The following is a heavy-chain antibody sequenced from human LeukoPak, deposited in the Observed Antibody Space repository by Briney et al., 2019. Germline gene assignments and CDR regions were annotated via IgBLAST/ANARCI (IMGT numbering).Heavy chain of an antibody. CDR3: ARYSVDYGPWFPEF. CDR1: GYTFTGYY. V-gene: IGHV1-2*02. CDR2: VNPGNGVT. D-gene: IGHD1-26*01. Sequence: GASVKVSCKTSGYTFTGYYVNWVRQAPGQGLEWMGWVNPGNGVTHFSQKFQGRVTMTRDTSISTAYMELNRLTSDDTAVYYCARYSVDYGPWFPEFWGQGTLVTVSS. J-gene: IGHJ4*02.